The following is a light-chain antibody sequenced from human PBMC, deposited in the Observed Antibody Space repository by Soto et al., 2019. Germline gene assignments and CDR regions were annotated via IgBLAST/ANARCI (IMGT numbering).Light chain of an antibody. CDR1: QSVSNNY. V-gene: IGKV3-20*01. J-gene: IGKJ1*01. CDR2: GAS. CDR3: QQYNSYPWT. Sequence: EIVLTQSPGTLSLSPGERATLSCRASQSVSNNYLAWYQQKPGQAPRLLISGASNRATGIPDRFSGSGSGTAFALTINTLQPADFATYYCQQYNSYPWTFGQGTKV.